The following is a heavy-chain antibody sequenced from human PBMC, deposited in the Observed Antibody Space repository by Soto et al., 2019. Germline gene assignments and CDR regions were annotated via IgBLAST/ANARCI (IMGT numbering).Heavy chain of an antibody. CDR3: ARMVRGVIITQYFDY. J-gene: IGHJ4*02. CDR1: GGSFSGYY. D-gene: IGHD3-10*01. CDR2: INHSGST. V-gene: IGHV4-34*01. Sequence: PSETLSLTCAVYGGSFSGYYWSWIRQPPGKGLEWIGEINHSGSTNYNPSLKSRVTISVDTSKNQFSLKLSSVTAADTAVYYCARMVRGVIITQYFDYWGQGTLVTVSS.